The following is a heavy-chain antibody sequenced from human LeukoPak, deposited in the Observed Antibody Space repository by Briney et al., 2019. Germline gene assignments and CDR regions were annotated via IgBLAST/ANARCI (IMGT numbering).Heavy chain of an antibody. CDR2: IKQDGSEK. V-gene: IGHV3-7*01. CDR1: GFTFSTYW. D-gene: IGHD5-18*01. CDR3: ARANRGYSYGYDY. Sequence: GGSLRLSCAASGFTFSTYWMNWVRQAPGKGLEWVANIKQDGSEKYYVDSVKGRFTISRDNAKNSLYLQMDSLRAEDTAMYYCARANRGYSYGYDYWGQGTLVTVSS. J-gene: IGHJ4*02.